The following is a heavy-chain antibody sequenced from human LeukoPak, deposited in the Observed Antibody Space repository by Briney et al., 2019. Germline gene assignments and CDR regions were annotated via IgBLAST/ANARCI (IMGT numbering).Heavy chain of an antibody. CDR2: INHSGST. Sequence: SETLSLTCAVYGGSFSGYYWSWIRQPPGKGLEWIGEINHSGSTNYNPSLKSRVTISVDTSKKQFSLKRGSVTAADTAVYYCARTAMTYVPIDYWGQGTLVTVSS. J-gene: IGHJ4*02. V-gene: IGHV4-34*01. D-gene: IGHD5-18*01. CDR1: GGSFSGYY. CDR3: ARTAMTYVPIDY.